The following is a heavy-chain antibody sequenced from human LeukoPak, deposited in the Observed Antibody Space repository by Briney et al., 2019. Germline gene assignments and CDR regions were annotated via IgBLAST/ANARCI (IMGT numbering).Heavy chain of an antibody. D-gene: IGHD3-10*01. CDR2: INPSGGGT. CDR3: ARDHESYYGSGSYYPGGCDY. CDR1: GYTFTNYY. J-gene: IGHJ4*02. Sequence: GASVKVPCKASGYTFTNYYMHWVRQAPGQGLEWMGIINPSGGGTSYAQKFQGRVSMTRDTSTSTVYMELSSLRSEDTAVYYCARDHESYYGSGSYYPGGCDYWGQGTLVTVSS. V-gene: IGHV1-46*01.